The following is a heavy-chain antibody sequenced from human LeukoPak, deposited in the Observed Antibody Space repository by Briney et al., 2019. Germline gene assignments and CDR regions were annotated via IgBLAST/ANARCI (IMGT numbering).Heavy chain of an antibody. CDR1: GGSISSYY. CDR2: IYYSGST. J-gene: IGHJ6*02. V-gene: IGHV4-59*12. D-gene: IGHD3-3*01. CDR3: ARDGGYYGMDV. Sequence: SETLSLTCTVSGGSISSYYWSWIRQPPGKGLERIGYIYYSGSTNYNPSLKSRVTISVDTSKNQFSLKLSSVTAADTAVYYCARDGGYYGMDVWGQGTTVTVSS.